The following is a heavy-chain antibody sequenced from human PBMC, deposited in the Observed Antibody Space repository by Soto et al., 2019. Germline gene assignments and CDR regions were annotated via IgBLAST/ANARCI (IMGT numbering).Heavy chain of an antibody. D-gene: IGHD1-26*01. CDR2: INEDGSER. V-gene: IGHV3-7*01. Sequence: EVQLVESGGGLVQPGGSLRLSCAASGFTFTNYYMSWVRQAQGKGLEWVANINEDGSERYYVDSVKGRFTVSRDNAKNSLYLQMNSLRAEDTAIYYCAKWGGGGSDYWGQGSLFTVSS. J-gene: IGHJ4*02. CDR1: GFTFTNYY. CDR3: AKWGGGGSDY.